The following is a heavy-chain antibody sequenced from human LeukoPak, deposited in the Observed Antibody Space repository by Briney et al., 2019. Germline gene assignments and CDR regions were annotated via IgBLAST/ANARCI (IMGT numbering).Heavy chain of an antibody. CDR1: GGTFSSYA. Sequence: ASVKVSCKASGGTFSSYAINWVRQAPGQGLEWMGRIILILGIANYVQKFQGRVTITADKSTSTTYMELSSLRSEDTAVYYCARDDRVVAFDIWGQGTMVTVSS. CDR3: ARDDRVVAFDI. V-gene: IGHV1-69*04. J-gene: IGHJ3*02. CDR2: IILILGIA. D-gene: IGHD3-10*01.